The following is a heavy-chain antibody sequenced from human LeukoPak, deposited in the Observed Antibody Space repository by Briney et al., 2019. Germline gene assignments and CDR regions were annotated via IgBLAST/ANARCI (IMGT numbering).Heavy chain of an antibody. V-gene: IGHV4-34*01. D-gene: IGHD6-25*01. J-gene: IGHJ3*02. CDR2: INHSGGT. CDR3: ARSTDNSGGRAFDI. CDR1: GGSFSGYY. Sequence: SETLSLTCAVYGGSFSGYYWSWIRQPPGKGLEWSGEINHSGGTKYNPSLKSRVTIPVDTSKHQFPLNLTSVTAADTAVYCCARSTDNSGGRAFDIWGQGTILTASS.